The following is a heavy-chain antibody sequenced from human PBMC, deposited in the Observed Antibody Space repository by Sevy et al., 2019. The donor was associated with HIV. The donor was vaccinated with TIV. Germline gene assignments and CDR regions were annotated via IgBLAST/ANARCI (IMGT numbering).Heavy chain of an antibody. Sequence: GGSLRLSCAASGLTFSDYWMHWVRQAPGKGLVWVSRIRRDGTNTDYADSVKGRFTISRDNAKNTLYLQINNLIAEDTAVYYCARGSSPLGGNPDWGQGTLVTVSS. CDR3: ARGSSPLGGNPD. D-gene: IGHD2-15*01. CDR2: IRRDGTNT. V-gene: IGHV3-74*01. CDR1: GLTFSDYW. J-gene: IGHJ4*02.